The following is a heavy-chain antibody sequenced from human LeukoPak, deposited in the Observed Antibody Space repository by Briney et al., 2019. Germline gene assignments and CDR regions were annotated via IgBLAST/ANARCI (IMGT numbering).Heavy chain of an antibody. V-gene: IGHV7-4-1*02. CDR1: GYTFTSYA. Sequence: ASVKVSCKASGYTFTSYAMNWVRQAPGQGLEWMGWINTNTGNPTYAQGFTGRFVFSLDTSVSTAYLQISSLKAEDTAVYYCARSRVRYCSGGSCYRSYIFDYWGQGTLVTVSS. J-gene: IGHJ4*02. CDR2: INTNTGNP. CDR3: ARSRVRYCSGGSCYRSYIFDY. D-gene: IGHD2-15*01.